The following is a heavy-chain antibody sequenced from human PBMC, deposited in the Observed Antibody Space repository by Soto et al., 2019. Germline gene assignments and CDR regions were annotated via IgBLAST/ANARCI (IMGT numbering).Heavy chain of an antibody. J-gene: IGHJ4*02. D-gene: IGHD3-10*01. Sequence: QVQLVQSGAEVKKPGAAVKVSCKASGYTFTGYGVSWVRQAPGQGLEWMGWIRPYNGDTNYAQKLQGRVTVTTDKSTRTAYRELRSLRSDDTAVYYCARGPDISLVRGDYWGQGTLVTVSS. V-gene: IGHV1-18*01. CDR3: ARGPDISLVRGDY. CDR1: GYTFTGYG. CDR2: IRPYNGDT.